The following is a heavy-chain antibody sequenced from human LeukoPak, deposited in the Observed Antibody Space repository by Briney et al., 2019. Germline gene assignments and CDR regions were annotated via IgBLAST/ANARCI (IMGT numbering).Heavy chain of an antibody. D-gene: IGHD3-16*01. CDR3: ARGGGPPSYLDF. V-gene: IGHV4-61*02. J-gene: IGHJ4*02. CDR2: IYTRGNT. Sequence: PSETLSLTCSVSGGSISSGSYYWSWIRQPAGRGLEWIGRIYTRGNTKYNPSLKSRVTISLDTSKNQFSLRMTSVTAADTAVYYCARGGGPPSYLDFWGQGTLVTVSS. CDR1: GGSISSGSYY.